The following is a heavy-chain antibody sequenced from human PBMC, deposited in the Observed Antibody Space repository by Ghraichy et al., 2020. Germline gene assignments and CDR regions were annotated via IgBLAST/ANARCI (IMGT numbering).Heavy chain of an antibody. V-gene: IGHV3-7*01. CDR3: VKGGTNFDT. CDR2: IKQDGSEK. J-gene: IGHJ5*02. Sequence: GESLNISCGDSGFIFSSSWMSWVRQAPGKGLEWVANIKQDGSEKYYVDSVKGRFTISRDNARNSLSLQMNSLRVEDTAVFYCVKGGTNFDTWGQGTLVTVSS. CDR1: GFIFSSSW. D-gene: IGHD2-8*01.